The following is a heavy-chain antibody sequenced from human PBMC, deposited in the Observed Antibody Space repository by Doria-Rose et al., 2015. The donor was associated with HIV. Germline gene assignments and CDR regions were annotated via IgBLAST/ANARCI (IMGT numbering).Heavy chain of an antibody. CDR3: AREGAGPGSGRSFDS. CDR1: GGSFSAYY. CDR2: INHSGTT. D-gene: IGHD3-10*01. Sequence: VQLQQWGAGLLKPSETLSLSCAVYGGSFSAYYWSWIRQPPGKGLEWIGEINHSGTTNYSPSLKSRVTISVDPSKNQFSLNLTSVTAADTGVYFCAREGAGPGSGRSFDSWGQGTLVTVSS. J-gene: IGHJ4*02. V-gene: IGHV4-34*01.